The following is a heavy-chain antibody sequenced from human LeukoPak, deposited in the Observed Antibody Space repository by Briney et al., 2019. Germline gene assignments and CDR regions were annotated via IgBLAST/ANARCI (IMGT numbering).Heavy chain of an antibody. CDR1: GYTFTGYY. J-gene: IGHJ4*02. CDR2: ISAYNGNT. D-gene: IGHD3-3*01. CDR3: ARDRGNCDFWSGYLY. V-gene: IGHV1-18*04. Sequence: ASVKVSCKASGYTFTGYYMHWVRQAPGQGLEWMGWISAYNGNTNYAQKLQGRVTMTTDTSTSTAYMELRSLRSEDTAVYYCARDRGNCDFWSGYLYWGQGTLVTVSS.